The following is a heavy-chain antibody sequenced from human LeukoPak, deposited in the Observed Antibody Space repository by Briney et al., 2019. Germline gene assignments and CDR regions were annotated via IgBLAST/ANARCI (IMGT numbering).Heavy chain of an antibody. CDR2: INPKSGRT. Sequence: ASVKVSCKASGYTSTSSDINWVRQATGQGLEWMGWINPKSGRTGYAKKFQARISMTMNTSISTAYMEVSSLGFEDTAVYYCARGRSGLAAAGTYDYWGQGTLITVSS. CDR1: GYTSTSSD. V-gene: IGHV1-8*01. J-gene: IGHJ4*02. D-gene: IGHD6-13*01. CDR3: ARGRSGLAAAGTYDY.